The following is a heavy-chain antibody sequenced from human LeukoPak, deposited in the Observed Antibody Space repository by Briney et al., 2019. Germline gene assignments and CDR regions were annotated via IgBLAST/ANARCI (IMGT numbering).Heavy chain of an antibody. CDR2: IIPIFGTA. J-gene: IGHJ4*02. CDR3: ARGRPYEVMLDY. CDR1: RGTFSSYA. Sequence: ASVKVSCKASRGTFSSYAISWVRQAPGQGLEWMGGIIPIFGTANYAQKFQGRVTITADESTSTAYMELSSLGSEDTAVYYCARGRPYEVMLDYWGQGTLVTVSS. V-gene: IGHV1-69*13. D-gene: IGHD2-21*01.